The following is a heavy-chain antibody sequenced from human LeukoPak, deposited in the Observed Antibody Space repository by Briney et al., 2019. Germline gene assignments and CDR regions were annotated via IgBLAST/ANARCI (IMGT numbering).Heavy chain of an antibody. Sequence: ASVKVSCKASGYTFTSYDINWVRQATGQGLEWMGWMNPNSGNTGYAQKFQGRVTITRNTSISTAYMELSSLRSDDTAVYYCARDRIVATTDAFDIWGQGTMVTVSS. CDR3: ARDRIVATTDAFDI. V-gene: IGHV1-8*03. CDR2: MNPNSGNT. J-gene: IGHJ3*02. CDR1: GYTFTSYD. D-gene: IGHD5-12*01.